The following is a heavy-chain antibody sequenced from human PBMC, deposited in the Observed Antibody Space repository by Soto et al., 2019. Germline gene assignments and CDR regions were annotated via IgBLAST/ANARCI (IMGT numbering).Heavy chain of an antibody. D-gene: IGHD6-19*01. CDR1: GGTFSSYA. CDR2: IIPIFGTA. CDR3: ARGRIYSSGWYESVAFDI. Sequence: SVKVSCKASGGTFSSYAISWVRQAPGQGLEWMGGIIPIFGTANYAQKFQGRVTITADESASTAYMELSSLRSEDTAVYYCARGRIYSSGWYESVAFDIWGQGTMVTVSS. J-gene: IGHJ3*02. V-gene: IGHV1-69*13.